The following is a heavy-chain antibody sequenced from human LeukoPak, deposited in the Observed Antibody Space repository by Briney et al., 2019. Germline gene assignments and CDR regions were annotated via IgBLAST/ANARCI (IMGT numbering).Heavy chain of an antibody. CDR2: INSDGSST. J-gene: IGHJ4*02. Sequence: GGSLRLSCAASGFTFSSYWMHWVRQAPGKGLVWVSRINSDGSSTSYADSVKGRFTISRDNSKNTVFLQMSSLRAEDTALYYCSRRSVPGNSPLDNWGQGTLVTVPS. V-gene: IGHV3-74*01. CDR3: SRRSVPGNSPLDN. CDR1: GFTFSSYW. D-gene: IGHD3-10*02.